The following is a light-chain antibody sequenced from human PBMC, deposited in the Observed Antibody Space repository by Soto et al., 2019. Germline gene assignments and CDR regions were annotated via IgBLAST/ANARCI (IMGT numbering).Light chain of an antibody. Sequence: QAVVTQEPSFSVSPGGTVTLTCGLSSGSVSTSYYPTWYQQTPGQAPRTLIYSTNTRSSGVPDRFSGSILGIKAALTITGAQADDESDYYCVLYMGSGIPLFGGGTKLTVL. J-gene: IGLJ3*02. V-gene: IGLV8-61*01. CDR1: SGSVSTSYY. CDR2: STN. CDR3: VLYMGSGIPL.